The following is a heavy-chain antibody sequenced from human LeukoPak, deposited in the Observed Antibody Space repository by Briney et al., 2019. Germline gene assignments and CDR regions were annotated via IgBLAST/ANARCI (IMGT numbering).Heavy chain of an antibody. Sequence: GGSLRLSCAASRFTFSSYGMHWVRQAPGKGLEWVAVISYDGTDKYYADSVKGRFTISRDNSKNTLFLQMNSLRAEDTAVYYCAKDPYGGSYYYYGMDVWGQGTTVTVSS. D-gene: IGHD4-23*01. CDR2: ISYDGTDK. J-gene: IGHJ6*02. V-gene: IGHV3-30*18. CDR1: RFTFSSYG. CDR3: AKDPYGGSYYYYGMDV.